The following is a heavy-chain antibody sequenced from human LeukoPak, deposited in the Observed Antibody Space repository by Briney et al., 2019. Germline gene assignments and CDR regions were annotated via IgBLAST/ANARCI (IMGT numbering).Heavy chain of an antibody. D-gene: IGHD3-10*01. V-gene: IGHV3-23*01. CDR2: INGSGGST. Sequence: HPGGSLRLSCAASRFMFSIYAMSCVRQAPGKGLEWVSGINGSGGSTYYADSVKGRFTISRDNSKNTLYLQMNSLRAEDTALYHCAKDLGPYNSGFGHFDYWGQGTLVTVLS. J-gene: IGHJ4*02. CDR1: RFMFSIYA. CDR3: AKDLGPYNSGFGHFDY.